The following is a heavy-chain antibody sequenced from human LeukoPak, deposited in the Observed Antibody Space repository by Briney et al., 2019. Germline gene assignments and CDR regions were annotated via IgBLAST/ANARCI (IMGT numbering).Heavy chain of an antibody. V-gene: IGHV3-30*03. CDR2: ISYDGSNK. D-gene: IGHD3-22*01. CDR1: GFTFSSYG. CDR3: ARLHYYDSSGYYNGGSAFDI. J-gene: IGHJ3*02. Sequence: GSLRLSCAASGFTFSSYGMHWVRQAPGKGLEWVAVISYDGSNKYYADSVKGRFTISRDNSKNTLYLQMNSLRAEDTAVYYCARLHYYDSSGYYNGGSAFDIWGQGTMVTVSS.